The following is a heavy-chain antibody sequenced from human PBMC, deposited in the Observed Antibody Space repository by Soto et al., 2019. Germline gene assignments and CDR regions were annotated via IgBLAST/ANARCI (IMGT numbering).Heavy chain of an antibody. D-gene: IGHD3-22*01. CDR3: ALRSMAVVPEY. CDR1: GDSISSYY. V-gene: IGHV4-59*01. J-gene: IGHJ4*02. Sequence: QVHLQESGPGLVKPSETLSLTCAVSGDSISSYYCMWIRQPPGKGLESIGYLYYGRSANYNPSLKSRVTLSVDTTTNQCSLTLSSMTAADTAVYSCALRSMAVVPEYWGQGTLVTVSS. CDR2: LYYGRSA.